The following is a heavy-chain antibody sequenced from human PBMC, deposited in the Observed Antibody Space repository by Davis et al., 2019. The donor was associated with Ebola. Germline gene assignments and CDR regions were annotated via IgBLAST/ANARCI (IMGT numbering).Heavy chain of an antibody. CDR2: INPSGGST. V-gene: IGHV1-46*01. Sequence: ASVKVSCKASGGTFSSYAISWVRQAPGQGLEWMGIINPSGGSTSYAQKFQGRVTMTRDTSTSTVYMELSSLRSEDTAVYYCARGGNWNDEGVVAFDIWGQGTTVTVSS. CDR3: ARGGNWNDEGVVAFDI. CDR1: GGTFSSYA. J-gene: IGHJ3*02. D-gene: IGHD1-1*01.